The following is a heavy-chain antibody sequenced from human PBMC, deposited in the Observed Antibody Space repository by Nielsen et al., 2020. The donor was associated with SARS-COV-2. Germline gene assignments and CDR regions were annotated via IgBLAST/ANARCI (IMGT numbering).Heavy chain of an antibody. Sequence: GGSLRLSCAASGFTFSASSMHWVSQPSGKGLEWLGRIRSKANDYATEYPVSVKGRFIISRDDSKNMAYLLMNSLKIDDTAVYYCTRVNPTSGSWFDAFDIWGQGTLVTVSS. D-gene: IGHD1-26*01. CDR3: TRVNPTSGSWFDAFDI. J-gene: IGHJ3*02. CDR1: GFTFSASS. CDR2: IRSKANDYAT. V-gene: IGHV3-73*01.